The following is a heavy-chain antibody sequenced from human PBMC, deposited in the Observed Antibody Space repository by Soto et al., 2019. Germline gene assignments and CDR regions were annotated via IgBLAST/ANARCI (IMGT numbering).Heavy chain of an antibody. CDR2: IYTSGST. D-gene: IGHD2-21*01. CDR1: GGSISSYY. J-gene: IGHJ5*01. V-gene: IGHV4-4*07. CDR3: GRVVEGAIRHTALDS. Sequence: SETLSLTCTVAGGSISSYYWSWIRQPAGKGLEWIGRIYTSGSTNYNPSLKSRVTLSVDTSKNPFSLKLSSVTAADPAVYYCGRVVEGAIRHTALDSWGQGTLAT.